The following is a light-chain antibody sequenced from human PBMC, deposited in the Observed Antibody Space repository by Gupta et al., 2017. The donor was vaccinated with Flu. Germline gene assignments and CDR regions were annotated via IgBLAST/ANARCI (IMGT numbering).Light chain of an antibody. CDR3: FSTDDSGNHWV. CDR2: EDD. CDR1: ALPRKY. V-gene: IGLV3-10*01. Sequence: SYALIQPPSVSSSPGQAASTTCSGDALPRKYNYWYKKRSAQAPVLVIYEDDKRPSGSPEGFSGSSSGTLATLSLSGAQVAEEADYYCFSTDDSGNHWVFGGGTRLSVL. J-gene: IGLJ3*02.